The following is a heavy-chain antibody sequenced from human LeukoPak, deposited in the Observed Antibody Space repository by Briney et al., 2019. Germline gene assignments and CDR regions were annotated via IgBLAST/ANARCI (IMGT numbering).Heavy chain of an antibody. CDR2: IGTAGDT. CDR3: AKPARYSSDDY. Sequence: GGSLRLSCAASGFTFKSYDMHWVRQAAGEGLEWVSAIGTAGDTYYPGSVKGRFTISRENAKNSLYLQMNSLRAEDTAVYYCAKPARYSSDDYWGQGTLVTVSS. J-gene: IGHJ4*02. CDR1: GFTFKSYD. V-gene: IGHV3-13*01. D-gene: IGHD6-25*01.